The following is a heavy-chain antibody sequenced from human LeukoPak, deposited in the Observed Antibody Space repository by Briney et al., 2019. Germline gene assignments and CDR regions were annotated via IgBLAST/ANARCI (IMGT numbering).Heavy chain of an antibody. J-gene: IGHJ4*02. CDR2: IYYSGST. CDR3: ARMCRHYYDSSGYYYRGYFDY. D-gene: IGHD3-22*01. CDR1: GGSISSGAYY. V-gene: IGHV4-31*03. Sequence: SQTLSLTCTVSGGSISSGAYYWSWIRQHPGKGLEWIGYIYYSGSTYYNPSLKSRVTISVDTSKNQFSLMLSSVTAADTAVYYCARMCRHYYDSSGYYYRGYFDYWGQGTLVTVSS.